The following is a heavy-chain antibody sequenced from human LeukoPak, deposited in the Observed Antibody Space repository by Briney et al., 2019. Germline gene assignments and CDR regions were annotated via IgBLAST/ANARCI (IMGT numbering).Heavy chain of an antibody. CDR3: AGHFGAWHYFDY. CDR1: GFTFSSYG. CDR2: ISGSGGST. J-gene: IGHJ4*02. V-gene: IGHV3-23*01. Sequence: GGSLRLSCAASGFTFSSYGMSWVRQAPGKGLEWVSGISGSGGSTYYADSVKGRFTISRDNSKNTLHVQMNSLRPEDTAVYYCAGHFGAWHYFDYWGQGTLVTVSS. D-gene: IGHD3-3*01.